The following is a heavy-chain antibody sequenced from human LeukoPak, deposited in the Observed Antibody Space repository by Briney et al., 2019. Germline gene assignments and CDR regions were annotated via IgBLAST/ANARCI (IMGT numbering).Heavy chain of an antibody. CDR1: GGSISSYY. Sequence: SETLSLTCTVSGGSISSYYWSWIRQPPGKGLEWIGYIYYSGSTNYNPSLKSRVTISVDTSKNQFSLKLSSVTAADTAVYYCARETVAGTFDIWGQGTMVTVCS. CDR3: ARETVAGTFDI. V-gene: IGHV4-59*08. J-gene: IGHJ3*02. CDR2: IYYSGST. D-gene: IGHD6-19*01.